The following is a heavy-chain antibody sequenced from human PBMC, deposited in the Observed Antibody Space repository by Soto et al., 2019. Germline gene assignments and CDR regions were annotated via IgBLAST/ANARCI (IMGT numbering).Heavy chain of an antibody. CDR3: ARNNWGPDY. V-gene: IGHV3-74*01. CDR2: INYDGSGT. J-gene: IGHJ4*02. Sequence: EVQLVESGGGLVQPGGSLRLSCAASGFTFSSYWLHRVRQTPGKGLVWVSRINYDGSGTSYADSVKDRFTISRDNAKNTLYLQMNSLRAEDTAVYYCARNNWGPDYWGQGTLVTVSS. D-gene: IGHD7-27*01. CDR1: GFTFSSYW.